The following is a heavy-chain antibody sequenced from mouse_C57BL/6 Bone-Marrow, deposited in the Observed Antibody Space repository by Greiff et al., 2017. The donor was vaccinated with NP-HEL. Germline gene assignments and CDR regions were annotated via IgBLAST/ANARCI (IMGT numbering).Heavy chain of an antibody. V-gene: IGHV1-81*01. CDR3: ARGDGYYVGY. D-gene: IGHD2-3*01. J-gene: IGHJ2*01. CDR1: GYTFTSYG. CDR2: IYPRSGNT. Sequence: VQLVESGAELARPGASVKLSCKASGYTFTSYGISWVKQRTGQGLEWIGEIYPRSGNTYYNEKFKGKATLTADKSSSTAYMELRSLTSEDSAVYFCARGDGYYVGYWGQGTTLTVSS.